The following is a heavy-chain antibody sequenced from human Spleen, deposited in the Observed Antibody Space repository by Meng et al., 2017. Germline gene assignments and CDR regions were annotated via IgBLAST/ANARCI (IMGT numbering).Heavy chain of an antibody. J-gene: IGHJ4*02. CDR3: AVAGRGSYSDY. D-gene: IGHD3-16*01. V-gene: IGHV4-34*01. CDR2: INHSGST. Sequence: QVNLDQGGAGLLKPSETLSLTCAVYGGSLSGYYWSWIRQPPGKGLEWIGEINHSGSTNYNPSLKSRVTISVDTSKNQFSLKLSSVTAADTAVYYCAVAGRGSYSDYWGQGTLVTVSS. CDR1: GGSLSGYY.